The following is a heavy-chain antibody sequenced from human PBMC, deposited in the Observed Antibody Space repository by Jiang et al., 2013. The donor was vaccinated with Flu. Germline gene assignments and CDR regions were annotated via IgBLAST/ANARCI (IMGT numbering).Heavy chain of an antibody. D-gene: IGHD3-22*01. CDR3: ARGRGNYLDSSGYNPAEYFQY. Sequence: SGAEVKKPGSSVKVSCKASGGTFTSYAISWVRQAPGQGLEWMGGIIPIFGIALYAQKFQGRVTITADESTSTAYMELSSLRSEDTAVYYCARGRGNYLDSSGYNPAEYFQYWGQGTLVTVSS. V-gene: IGHV1-69*01. CDR2: IIPIFGIA. CDR1: GGTFTSYA. J-gene: IGHJ1*01.